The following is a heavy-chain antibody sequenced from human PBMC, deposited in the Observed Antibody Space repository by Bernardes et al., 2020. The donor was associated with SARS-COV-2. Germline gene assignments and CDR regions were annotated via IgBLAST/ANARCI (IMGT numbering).Heavy chain of an antibody. J-gene: IGHJ6*02. CDR2: IYYRGST. Sequence: TLSLTCTVSGGSISSYYWTWIRQPPGKGLEWIGYIYYRGSTNYNPSLKSRVTISVDTSKNQFSLKLSSVTAADTAVYYCARTEGYYYGMDVWSQGTTVTVSS. V-gene: IGHV4-59*12. CDR1: GGSISSYY. CDR3: ARTEGYYYGMDV.